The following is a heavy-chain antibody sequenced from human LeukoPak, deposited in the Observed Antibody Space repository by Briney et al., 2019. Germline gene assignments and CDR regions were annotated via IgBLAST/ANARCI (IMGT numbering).Heavy chain of an antibody. V-gene: IGHV3-23*01. CDR3: AKTTTGYSSGRYPGWPIDY. CDR1: GFTFSSYA. D-gene: IGHD6-19*01. CDR2: ISGSGGGT. Sequence: PGGSLRLSCAASGFTFSSYAVSWVRQPPGQGLEWVSAISGSGGGTYYADSVKGRFTISRDNSKNTVYLQMSSLSTEDTAVYHCAKTTTGYSSGRYPGWPIDYWGQGTLVSVSS. J-gene: IGHJ4*02.